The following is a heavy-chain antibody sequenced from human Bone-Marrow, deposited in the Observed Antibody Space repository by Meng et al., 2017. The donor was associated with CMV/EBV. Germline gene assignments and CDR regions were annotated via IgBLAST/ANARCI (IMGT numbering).Heavy chain of an antibody. CDR3: AKQGDYEIWSGYSGYFDY. CDR1: GFVLSRYA. CDR2: IRGSGGNT. Sequence: ESLKISCAASGFVLSRYAMSWDRPAPGKGLEWVSAIRGSGGNTYYADSEKGRFPISRDDYKHTLYLQMLSLRGEDRGVYYCAKQGDYEIWSGYSGYFDYWGQGTLVTVSS. J-gene: IGHJ4*02. V-gene: IGHV3-23*01. D-gene: IGHD3-3*01.